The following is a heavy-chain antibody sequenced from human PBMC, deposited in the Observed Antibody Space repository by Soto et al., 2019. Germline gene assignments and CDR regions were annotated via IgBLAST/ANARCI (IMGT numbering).Heavy chain of an antibody. V-gene: IGHV4-31*03. Sequence: QVQLQESGPGLVKPSQTLSLTCTVSGGSISSGDYYWSWIRQHPGKGLEWIGYIYYSGSTYYNPSLKSRVTISVDTSKNQFPLKLSSVTAADTAVYCCARWWSGSRQGFDPWGQGTLVTVSS. CDR2: IYYSGST. D-gene: IGHD3-3*01. J-gene: IGHJ5*02. CDR3: ARWWSGSRQGFDP. CDR1: GGSISSGDYY.